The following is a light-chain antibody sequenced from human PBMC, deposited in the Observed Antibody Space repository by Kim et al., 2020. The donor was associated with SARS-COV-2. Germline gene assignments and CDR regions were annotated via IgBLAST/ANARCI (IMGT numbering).Light chain of an antibody. Sequence: PGERVTLSCRASQSVSSSYLTWYQQRPGQAPRLLIYGASTRATGIPARFSGSGSGTDFTLTISSLQPEDFAVFYCQQAYNFRYTFGQGTKLE. V-gene: IGKV3D-7*01. CDR3: QQAYNFRYT. CDR1: QSVSSSY. CDR2: GAS. J-gene: IGKJ2*01.